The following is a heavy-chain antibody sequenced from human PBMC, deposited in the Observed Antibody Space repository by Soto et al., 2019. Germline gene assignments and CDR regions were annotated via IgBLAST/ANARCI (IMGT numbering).Heavy chain of an antibody. CDR2: IIPIFGTA. Sequence: QVQLVQSGAEVKKPGSSVKVSCKASGGTFSSYAISWVRQAPGQGLEWMGGIIPIFGTANYAQKFQGRVTITADESTSKAYMGLSSLRSEDTAVYYCAGGEGVYAVTPKNGMDVWGQGTTVTVSS. J-gene: IGHJ6*02. CDR1: GGTFSSYA. V-gene: IGHV1-69*01. CDR3: AGGEGVYAVTPKNGMDV. D-gene: IGHD4-17*01.